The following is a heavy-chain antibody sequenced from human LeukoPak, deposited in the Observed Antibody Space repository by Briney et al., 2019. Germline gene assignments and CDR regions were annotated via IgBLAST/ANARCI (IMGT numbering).Heavy chain of an antibody. J-gene: IGHJ5*02. Sequence: ASVKVSCTASGSTFNTYGISWVRQAPGQRPEWMGWINTDNGNTKYAQKFQGRVTMTTDTSTSTAYMELSSLRSDDTAVYYCARKGCTGDCYRFDPWGQGTLVTVSS. D-gene: IGHD2-21*02. CDR3: ARKGCTGDCYRFDP. V-gene: IGHV1-18*01. CDR2: INTDNGNT. CDR1: GSTFNTYG.